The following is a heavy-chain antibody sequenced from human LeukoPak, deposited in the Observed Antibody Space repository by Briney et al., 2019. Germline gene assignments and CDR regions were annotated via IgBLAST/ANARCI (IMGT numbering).Heavy chain of an antibody. CDR3: AKRAVVPAAPEYFQH. CDR2: IRYDGSNK. V-gene: IGHV3-30*02. D-gene: IGHD2-2*01. J-gene: IGHJ1*01. Sequence: PRGSLRLSCAASGFTFSSYGMHWVRQAPGKGLEWVAFIRYDGSNKYYADSVKGRFTISRDNSKNTLYLQMNSLRAEDTAVYYCAKRAVVPAAPEYFQHWGQGTLVTVSS. CDR1: GFTFSSYG.